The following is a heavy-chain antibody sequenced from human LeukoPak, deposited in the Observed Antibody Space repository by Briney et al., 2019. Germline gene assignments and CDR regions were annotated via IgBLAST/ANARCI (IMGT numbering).Heavy chain of an antibody. CDR3: AREASSGYYPDY. CDR2: INRSGST. J-gene: IGHJ4*02. Sequence: SETLSLTCAIYGGSFSGYFWSWFRQPPGKGLEWIGEINRSGSTNYNSSLSLKSRVTISVDTSKNQFSLKLSSVTAADTAVYYCAREASSGYYPDYWGQGTLVTVSS. CDR1: GGSFSGYF. D-gene: IGHD3-22*01. V-gene: IGHV4-34*01.